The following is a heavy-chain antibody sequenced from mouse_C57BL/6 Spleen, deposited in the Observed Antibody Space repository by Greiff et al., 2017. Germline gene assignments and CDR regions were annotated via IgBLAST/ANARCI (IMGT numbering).Heavy chain of an antibody. D-gene: IGHD1-1*01. V-gene: IGHV1-9*01. CDR1: GYTFTGYW. CDR3: ARNHYYGSRAWFAY. J-gene: IGHJ3*01. CDR2: ILTGSGST. Sequence: QVQLQQSGAELMKPGASVKLSCKATGYTFTGYWIEWVKQRPGHGLEWIGEILTGSGSTNYNEKFKGKATFTADTSSNTAYMQLSSLTTEYSAIYYCARNHYYGSRAWFAYWGQGTLVTVSA.